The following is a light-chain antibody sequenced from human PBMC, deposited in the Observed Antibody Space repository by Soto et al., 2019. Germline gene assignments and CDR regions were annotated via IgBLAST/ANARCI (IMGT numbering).Light chain of an antibody. J-gene: IGKJ1*01. CDR1: QSLLYGDGKTY. CDR2: DAF. V-gene: IGKV2D-29*01. CDR3: QQYDQYPGT. Sequence: DVVLTQAPLSLSVTPGQPASMSCKSTQSLLYGDGKTYLYWYLQRPGQPPQLXIYDAFNRLSGVPDRFSGSGSGTDFTLTINGLQPDDMATYYCQQYDQYPGTFGQGTKVDIK.